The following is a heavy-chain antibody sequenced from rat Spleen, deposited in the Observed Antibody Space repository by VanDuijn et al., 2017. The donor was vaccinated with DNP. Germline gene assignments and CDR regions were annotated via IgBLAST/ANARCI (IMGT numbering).Heavy chain of an antibody. Sequence: KLSCAASGFSFSDYDMAWVRQAPTKGLEWVACMSPTTRSSYYRDSVRGRFTVSRDDATSTLYLQMDSLRSEDTATYYCTRGGTYYFDYWGQGVMVKVSS. CDR3: TRGGTYYFDY. J-gene: IGHJ2*01. V-gene: IGHV5-27*01. CDR2: MSPTTRSS. CDR1: GFSFSDYD.